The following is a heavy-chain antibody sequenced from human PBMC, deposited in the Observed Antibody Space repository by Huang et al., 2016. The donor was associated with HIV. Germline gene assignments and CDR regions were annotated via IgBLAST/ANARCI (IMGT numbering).Heavy chain of an antibody. D-gene: IGHD1-1*01. V-gene: IGHV4-34*01. J-gene: IGHJ3*02. CDR2: INHSGRT. Sequence: VQLQQWGEGLLKPSETLSFPCAVYGGSLSGYYWVWSRQAPGKGREGIGEINHSGRTNYNPALKSRLTIAVDTSKNQFSLKLSSVTAADTTVYYCARERMMSWLDDHDAFDIWGQGTMVTVSS. CDR3: ARERMMSWLDDHDAFDI. CDR1: GGSLSGYY.